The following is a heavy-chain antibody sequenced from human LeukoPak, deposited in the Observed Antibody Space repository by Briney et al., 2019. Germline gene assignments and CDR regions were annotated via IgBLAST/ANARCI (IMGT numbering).Heavy chain of an antibody. V-gene: IGHV4-39*01. CDR2: IYYSGST. CDR1: GGSISSSSYY. CDR3: ARVHYDSSGYYDYYFDY. D-gene: IGHD3-22*01. J-gene: IGHJ4*02. Sequence: SQTLSLTCTVSGGSISSSSYYWGWIRQPPGKGLEWIGSIYYSGSTYYNPSLKIRVTISVDTSKNQFSLKLSSVTAADTAVYYCARVHYDSSGYYDYYFDYWGQGTLVTVSS.